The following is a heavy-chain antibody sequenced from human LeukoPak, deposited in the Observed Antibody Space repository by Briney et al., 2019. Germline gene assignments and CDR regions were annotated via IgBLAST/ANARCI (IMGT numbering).Heavy chain of an antibody. J-gene: IGHJ4*02. CDR3: ARDWILAAQPINFFDY. CDR2: ISYDGTNK. D-gene: IGHD5-18*01. Sequence: GSLRLSCAASGFTFSSYGMHWVRQAPGEGLEWVAVISYDGTNKYYADSVKGRFTIHRDNSKNTLYLQINSLRAEDTAVYYCARDWILAAQPINFFDYWGQGTLVTVSS. V-gene: IGHV3-30*03. CDR1: GFTFSSYG.